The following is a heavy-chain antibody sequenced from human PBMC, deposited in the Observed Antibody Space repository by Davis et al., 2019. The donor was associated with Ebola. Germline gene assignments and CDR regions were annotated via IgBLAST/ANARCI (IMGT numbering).Heavy chain of an antibody. CDR1: GYSFTRYW. D-gene: IGHD4-17*01. CDR2: IYPGDSDT. CDR3: ARQTTVTTDFDY. V-gene: IGHV5-51*01. J-gene: IGHJ4*02. Sequence: KVSCKGSGYSFTRYWIGWVRQLPGKGLEWMGIIYPGDSDTRYSPSFQGQVTISADRSISTAYLQWGSLKASDTAMYYCARQTTVTTDFDYWGQGTLVTVSS.